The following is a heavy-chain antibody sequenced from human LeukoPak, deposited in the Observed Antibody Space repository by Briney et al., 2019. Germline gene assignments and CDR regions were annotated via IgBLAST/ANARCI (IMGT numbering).Heavy chain of an antibody. J-gene: IGHJ4*02. D-gene: IGHD2-15*01. Sequence: GGSLRLSCAASGFTFSSYAMSWVRQAPGKGLEWVTAISGSGGSTYYADSAKGRFTISRDNSKNTLYLQMTSLRAEDTAIYYCAKIGGEFPWYSIDYWGQGTLVTVSS. CDR3: AKIGGEFPWYSIDY. CDR1: GFTFSSYA. CDR2: ISGSGGST. V-gene: IGHV3-23*01.